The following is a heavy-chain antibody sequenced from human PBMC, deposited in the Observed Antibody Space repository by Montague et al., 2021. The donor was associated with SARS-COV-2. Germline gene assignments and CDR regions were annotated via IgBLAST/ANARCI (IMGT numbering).Heavy chain of an antibody. Sequence: TLSLTCTVSGASITSGSYYWSWIRQPAGTRLEWIGRKYTTGSTNYDPSLKSRVAISVDTSKNQFSLKLSSVTAADTAVYYCARAGEQLVRGRWYFDYWGQGILVPVSP. CDR1: GASITSGSYY. V-gene: IGHV4-61*02. CDR2: KYTTGST. CDR3: ARAGEQLVRGRWYFDY. J-gene: IGHJ4*02. D-gene: IGHD6-6*01.